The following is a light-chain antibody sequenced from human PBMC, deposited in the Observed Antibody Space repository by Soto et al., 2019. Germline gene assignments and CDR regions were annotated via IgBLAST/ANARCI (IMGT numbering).Light chain of an antibody. CDR3: SSYTSSSTLVV. J-gene: IGLJ2*01. CDR1: SSDVVGYKY. V-gene: IGLV2-14*01. CDR2: EVS. Sequence: QSALTQPASVSGSPGQSITISCTGTSSDVVGYKYVSWYQQHPGKAPKLMIYEVSNRPSGVSNRFSGSKSGNTASLTISGLQAEDEADYYCSSYTSSSTLVVFGGGTKLTVL.